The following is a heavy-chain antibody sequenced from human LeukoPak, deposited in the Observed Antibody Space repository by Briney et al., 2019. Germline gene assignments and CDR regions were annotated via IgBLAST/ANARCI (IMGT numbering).Heavy chain of an antibody. D-gene: IGHD2-2*01. CDR3: ARHAPAPEDIVVVPAIDY. V-gene: IGHV5-51*01. CDR1: GYSFTTHW. Sequence: GESLKISCKASGYSFTTHWIGWVRQMPGKGLEWMGIIYPGDSDTRYSPSFQGQVTISADKSISTAYLQWSSLKASDTAMYYCARHAPAPEDIVVVPAIDYWGQGTLVTVSS. CDR2: IYPGDSDT. J-gene: IGHJ4*02.